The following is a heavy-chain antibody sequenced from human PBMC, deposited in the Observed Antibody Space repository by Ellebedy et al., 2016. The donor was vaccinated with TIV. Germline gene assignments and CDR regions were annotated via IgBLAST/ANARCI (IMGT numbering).Heavy chain of an antibody. J-gene: IGHJ5*02. CDR1: AFTFSTNW. CDR3: THPIIRA. V-gene: IGHV3-7*01. D-gene: IGHD3-10*01. CDR2: INDDGTNI. Sequence: GGSLRLXXTASAFTFSTNWMSWVRQAPGKGLEWVANINDDGTNIAYVDSVKGRFTISRDNAKNSLYLQMNSLRSEDTGVYYCTHPIIRAWGQGTLVTVSS.